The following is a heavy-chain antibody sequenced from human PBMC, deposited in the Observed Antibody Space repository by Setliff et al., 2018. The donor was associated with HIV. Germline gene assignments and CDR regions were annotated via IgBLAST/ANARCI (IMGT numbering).Heavy chain of an antibody. CDR2: VYHSGTT. J-gene: IGHJ4*02. V-gene: IGHV4-38-2*02. Sequence: SETLSLTCAVSGYSISTAYYRGWIRQPPGKGLEWIGSVYHSGTTKYNPSLKSRVTISLDKSRNQFSLQVTSMTAADTAVYYCAGESALTGQSDWGQGTPVTVSS. D-gene: IGHD3-9*01. CDR1: GYSISTAYY. CDR3: AGESALTGQSD.